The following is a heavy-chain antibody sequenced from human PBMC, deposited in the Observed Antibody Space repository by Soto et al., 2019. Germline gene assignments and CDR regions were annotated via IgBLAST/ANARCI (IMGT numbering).Heavy chain of an antibody. Sequence: QVQLQESGPGLVKPSETLSLTCTVSGDSVSSGRYYWSWIRQSPGKGLEWIGYMSYSGSSKYNPSPQSPPAILISHARDQFPLKLNPLAPWGKGVHFFAAPGESLRCKGNRGQGTLVTVSS. J-gene: IGHJ4*02. CDR3: AAPGESLRCKGN. D-gene: IGHD2-8*01. CDR1: GDSVSSGRYY. V-gene: IGHV4-61*01. CDR2: MSYSGSS.